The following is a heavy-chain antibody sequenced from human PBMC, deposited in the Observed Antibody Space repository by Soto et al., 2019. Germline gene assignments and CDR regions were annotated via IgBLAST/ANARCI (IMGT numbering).Heavy chain of an antibody. Sequence: GGSLRLSCAASGFIFSDHGMSWVRQAPGKGLEWVSAISGSVGSTYYADSVRGRFTISRDNSNDTLYLQMNSLRDEDTAVYYCAKDRTIASRHFDAWGQGALVTVSS. V-gene: IGHV3-23*01. CDR2: ISGSVGST. J-gene: IGHJ4*02. CDR3: AKDRTIASRHFDA. D-gene: IGHD6-6*01. CDR1: GFIFSDHG.